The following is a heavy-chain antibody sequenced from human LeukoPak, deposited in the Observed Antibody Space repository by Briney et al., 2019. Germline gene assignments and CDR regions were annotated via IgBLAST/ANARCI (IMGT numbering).Heavy chain of an antibody. CDR2: ISASGGST. CDR3: AKGRGYSGYDFFDY. J-gene: IGHJ4*02. CDR1: GFTFSSYA. D-gene: IGHD5-12*01. Sequence: GGSLRLSCAASGFTFSSYAMSWVRQAPGKGLEWVSSISASGGSTFYADSVKGRFTISRDNSKNTLYLQMNSLRAEDTALYYCAKGRGYSGYDFFDYWGQGALVTVSS. V-gene: IGHV3-23*01.